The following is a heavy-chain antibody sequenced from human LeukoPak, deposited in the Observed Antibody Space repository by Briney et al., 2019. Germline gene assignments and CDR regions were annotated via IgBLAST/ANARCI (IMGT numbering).Heavy chain of an antibody. Sequence: GGSLRLPCAASGFTFSGSAMHWVRQASGKGLEWVGRIRSKANSYATAYAASVKGRFTISRDDSKNTAYLQMNSLKTEDTAVYYCTSNYDILTGLFNFDYWGQEPWSPSPQ. J-gene: IGHJ4*01. CDR1: GFTFSGSA. V-gene: IGHV3-73*01. CDR2: IRSKANSYAT. D-gene: IGHD3-9*01. CDR3: TSNYDILTGLFNFDY.